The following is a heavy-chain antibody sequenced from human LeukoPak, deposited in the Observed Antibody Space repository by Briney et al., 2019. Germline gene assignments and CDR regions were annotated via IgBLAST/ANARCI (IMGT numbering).Heavy chain of an antibody. Sequence: SETLSLTCTVSGGSISSSSYYWGWIRQPPGKGLEWIGSIYYSGSTNYNPSLKSRVTISVDTSKNQFSLKLSSVTAADTAVYYCATYPYYDFWSGYGERIQNGAFDIWGQGTMVTVSS. CDR3: ATYPYYDFWSGYGERIQNGAFDI. V-gene: IGHV4-39*07. J-gene: IGHJ3*02. CDR2: IYYSGST. D-gene: IGHD3-3*01. CDR1: GGSISSSSYY.